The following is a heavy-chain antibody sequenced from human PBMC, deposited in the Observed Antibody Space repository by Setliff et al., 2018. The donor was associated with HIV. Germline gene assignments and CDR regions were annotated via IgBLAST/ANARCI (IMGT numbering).Heavy chain of an antibody. Sequence: TLSLTCAVSGGSISSVGYYWSWIRQHPGKALEWIGYIYYSGSTYYNPSLESRLTISVDTSKNQFSLKLTSVTAADTAAYYFASTGFLAGSTHHYYGMDVWGQGTKVTVSS. J-gene: IGHJ6*02. CDR3: ASTGFLAGSTHHYYGMDV. CDR1: GGSISSVGYY. D-gene: IGHD3-3*01. CDR2: IYYSGST. V-gene: IGHV4-31*11.